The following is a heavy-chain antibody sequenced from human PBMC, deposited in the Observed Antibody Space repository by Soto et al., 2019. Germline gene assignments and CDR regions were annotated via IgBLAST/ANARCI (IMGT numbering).Heavy chain of an antibody. Sequence: GGSLRLSCAASGFTFSSYSMNWVRQAPGKGLEWVSSISSSSSYIYYADSVKGRFTISRDNAKNSLYLQMHSLRAEDTAVYYCARFAGDCDFCAFDIWGQGTMVTVSS. CDR3: ARFAGDCDFCAFDI. J-gene: IGHJ3*02. CDR2: ISSSSSYI. D-gene: IGHD2-21*02. V-gene: IGHV3-21*01. CDR1: GFTFSSYS.